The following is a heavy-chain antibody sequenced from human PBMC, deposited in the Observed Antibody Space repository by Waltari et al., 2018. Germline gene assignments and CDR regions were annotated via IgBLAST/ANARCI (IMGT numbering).Heavy chain of an antibody. CDR1: GFTVSTNY. CDR2: MFTGGKT. CDR3: ARGGTVDSSWYDH. V-gene: IGHV3-53*02. Sequence: VQLVETGGGWIQPGGSLRLSCAASGFTVSTNYMRWFRQAPGKGLEWVSVMFTGGKTHYADAVKGRFIISRDSSKNTLYLQMNSLRVEDTALYYCARGGTVDSSWYDHWGQGTLVSVSS. J-gene: IGHJ5*02. D-gene: IGHD4-4*01.